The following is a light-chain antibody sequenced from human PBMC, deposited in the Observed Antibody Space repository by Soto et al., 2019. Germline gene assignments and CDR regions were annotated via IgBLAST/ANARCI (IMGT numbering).Light chain of an antibody. CDR3: QHYNSYSEA. J-gene: IGKJ1*01. Sequence: DIQLTQSPSTLSASVGDRATLTCRASQSISSWLAWYQQTPEKAPRLLIYKASTLKSGVPSRFSGSGSGTEFTLTISSLQPDDSATYYCQHYNSYSEAFGQGTKVDIK. CDR1: QSISSW. CDR2: KAS. V-gene: IGKV1-5*03.